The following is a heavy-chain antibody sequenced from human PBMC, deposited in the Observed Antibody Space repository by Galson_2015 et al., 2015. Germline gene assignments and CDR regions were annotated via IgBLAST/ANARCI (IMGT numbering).Heavy chain of an antibody. V-gene: IGHV6-1*01. J-gene: IGHJ5*02. D-gene: IGHD5-12*01. Sequence: CAISGDSVSSKSVAWNWIRQSPSRGLEWLGRTYYRSKWYNDYALSVKGRITINPDTSKNQFSLQLNSVTPEDTAVYYCARTDSGYLQTWGQGTLVTASS. CDR1: GDSVSSKSVA. CDR3: ARTDSGYLQT. CDR2: TYYRSKWYN.